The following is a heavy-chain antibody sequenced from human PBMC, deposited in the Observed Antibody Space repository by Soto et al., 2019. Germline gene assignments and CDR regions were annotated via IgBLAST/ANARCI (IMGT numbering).Heavy chain of an antibody. D-gene: IGHD6-13*01. Sequence: SSVKVSCKASGYTFTSYYMHWVRLAPGQGLEWMGIINPSGGSTSYAQKFQGRVTMTRDTSTSTVYMELSSLRSEDTAVYYCARGSRDSSSWYRPYYYYYGMDVWGQGTTVTVSS. CDR3: ARGSRDSSSWYRPYYYYYGMDV. CDR2: INPSGGST. J-gene: IGHJ6*02. CDR1: GYTFTSYY. V-gene: IGHV1-46*01.